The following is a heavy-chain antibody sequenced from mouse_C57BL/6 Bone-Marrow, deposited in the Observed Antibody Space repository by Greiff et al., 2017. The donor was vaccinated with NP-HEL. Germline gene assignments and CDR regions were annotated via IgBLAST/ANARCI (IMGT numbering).Heavy chain of an antibody. V-gene: IGHV5-4*01. J-gene: IGHJ3*01. CDR3: ARERLRQGGIAY. CDR2: ISDGGSYT. D-gene: IGHD2-4*01. Sequence: EVKLVESGGGLVKPGGSLKLSCAASGFTFSSYAMSWVRQTPEKRLEWVATISDGGSYTYYPDNVQGRFTISRDNAKNNLYLQMSHLKSEDTAMYYCARERLRQGGIAYWGQGTLVTVSA. CDR1: GFTFSSYA.